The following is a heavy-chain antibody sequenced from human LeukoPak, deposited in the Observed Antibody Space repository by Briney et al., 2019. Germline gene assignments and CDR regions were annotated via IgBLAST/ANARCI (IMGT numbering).Heavy chain of an antibody. CDR3: ASSITMVRGDIAPNWFDP. Sequence: ASVKVSCKASGYTFTTYTINWVRQAPGQGLEWMGWINTNTGNPTYAQGFTGRFVFPLDTSVSTAYLQISSLKAEDTAVYYCASSITMVRGDIAPNWFDPWGQGTLVTVSS. CDR1: GYTFTTYT. D-gene: IGHD3-10*01. J-gene: IGHJ5*02. V-gene: IGHV7-4-1*02. CDR2: INTNTGNP.